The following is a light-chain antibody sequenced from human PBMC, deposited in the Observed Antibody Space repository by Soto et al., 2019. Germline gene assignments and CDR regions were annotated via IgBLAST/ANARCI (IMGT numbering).Light chain of an antibody. CDR3: QQHSNWPIT. CDR2: GAS. CDR1: QSVSNNY. Sequence: EIVLTQSPVTLSLSPGERATLSCRASQSVSNNYLAWYQQKPGQAPRLLIYGASNRATGIPDRFSGSGSGTDFTLTISSLEPEDFAVFYCQQHSNWPITFGQGTRLEIK. V-gene: IGKV3D-20*02. J-gene: IGKJ5*01.